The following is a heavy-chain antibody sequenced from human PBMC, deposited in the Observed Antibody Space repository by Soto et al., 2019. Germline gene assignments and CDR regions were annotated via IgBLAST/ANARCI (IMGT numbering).Heavy chain of an antibody. Sequence: GASVKVSCKASGYTFTSHGIGWVRQAPGQGLEWMGWISVYNGNTNYAQNLQGRVTVTADTYTTTAYMELRSLRSDDTAVYYCARGVSYDYVWGSPSSNFDLWGQGTRVTSPQ. CDR1: GYTFTSHG. V-gene: IGHV1-18*01. J-gene: IGHJ4*02. D-gene: IGHD3-16*01. CDR2: ISVYNGNT. CDR3: ARGVSYDYVWGSPSSNFDL.